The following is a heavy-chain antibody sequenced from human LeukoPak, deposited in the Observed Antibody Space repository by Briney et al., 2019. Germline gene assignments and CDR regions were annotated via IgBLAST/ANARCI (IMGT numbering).Heavy chain of an antibody. V-gene: IGHV1-2*02. J-gene: IGHJ4*02. D-gene: IGHD6-19*01. CDR2: INPNSGGT. CDR3: ARVQIAVAGMPFDY. Sequence: ASVKVSCKASGYTFTGYYMHWVRQAPGQGLEWMGWINPNSGGTNYAQKFQGRVTMTRDTSISAAYMELSRLRSDDTAVYYCARVQIAVAGMPFDYWGQGTLVTVSS. CDR1: GYTFTGYY.